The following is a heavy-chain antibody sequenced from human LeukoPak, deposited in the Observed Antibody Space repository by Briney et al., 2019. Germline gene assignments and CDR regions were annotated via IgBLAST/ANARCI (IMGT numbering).Heavy chain of an antibody. CDR2: VYYNGNT. J-gene: IGHJ5*02. CDR1: GGAIRDYY. V-gene: IGHV4-59*01. Sequence: SETLSVTCTVSGGAIRDYYRNWIRQPPGKGPEWIGHVYYNGNTMYNPSLKDRLIISLHTSKNPFSLKLTSVFDADTTVYYCAGDRRPNSNNWVDTWGQGTLVTVSS. CDR3: AGDRRPNSNNWVDT. D-gene: IGHD5-18*01.